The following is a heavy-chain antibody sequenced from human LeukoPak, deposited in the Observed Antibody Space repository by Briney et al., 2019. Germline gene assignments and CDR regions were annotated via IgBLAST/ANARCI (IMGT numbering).Heavy chain of an antibody. Sequence: SSETLSLTCTVSGGSISSYYWSWIRQPPGKGLEWIGYIYYSGSTDYNPSLKSRVTISLDTSKNQFSLKLNSVTAADAAVYYCARGWAYFDCWGQGTLVTVSS. CDR3: ARGWAYFDC. CDR1: GGSISSYY. V-gene: IGHV4-59*08. CDR2: IYYSGST. D-gene: IGHD1-26*01. J-gene: IGHJ4*02.